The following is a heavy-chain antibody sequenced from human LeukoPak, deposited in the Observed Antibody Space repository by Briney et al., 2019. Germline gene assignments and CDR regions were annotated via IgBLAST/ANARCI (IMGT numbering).Heavy chain of an antibody. CDR1: GITLSNYG. Sequence: GGSLRLSCAVSGITLSNYGTSWVRQAPGKELEWVAGISDSGGSTNYADSVKGRFTISRDNAKNTLYLQMNSLRAEDTAVYFCAKRGVVIRVILVGFHKQAYYFDSWGQGALVTVSS. J-gene: IGHJ4*02. V-gene: IGHV3-23*01. D-gene: IGHD3-10*01. CDR2: ISDSGGST. CDR3: AKRGVVIRVILVGFHKQAYYFDS.